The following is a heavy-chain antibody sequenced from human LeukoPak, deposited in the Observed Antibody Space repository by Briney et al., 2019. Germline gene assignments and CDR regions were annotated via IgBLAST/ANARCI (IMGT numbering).Heavy chain of an antibody. CDR1: GGTFSSYT. CDR3: AREADDYGAQYYFDY. CDR2: IIPILGIA. V-gene: IGHV1-69*04. D-gene: IGHD4-17*01. J-gene: IGHJ4*02. Sequence: GASVKVSCKASGGTFSSYTISWLRQAPGHGLEWMGRIIPILGIANYAQKFQGRVTITADNSTNTAYMELSSLRSEDTAVYYCAREADDYGAQYYFDYWGQGTLVTVSS.